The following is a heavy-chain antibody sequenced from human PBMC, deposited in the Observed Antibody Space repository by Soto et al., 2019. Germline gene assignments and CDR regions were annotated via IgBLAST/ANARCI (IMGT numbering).Heavy chain of an antibody. Sequence: SXKVSCKASGVTXTRQDMGLVRQAPGQGLEWIGGIIPMFGTPNYAEKFQDRVTITADESKGTAYLELIRLTSEYTAVYYCATSEGRDGYSFDYWGPGTLGTVSS. V-gene: IGHV1-69*13. D-gene: IGHD5-18*01. J-gene: IGHJ4*02. CDR2: IIPMFGTP. CDR3: ATSEGRDGYSFDY. CDR1: GVTXTRQD.